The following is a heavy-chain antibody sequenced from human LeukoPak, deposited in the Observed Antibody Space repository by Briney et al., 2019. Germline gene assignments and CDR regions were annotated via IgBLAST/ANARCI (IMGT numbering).Heavy chain of an antibody. J-gene: IGHJ4*02. CDR1: GFTFDDYA. D-gene: IGHD1-26*01. CDR2: ISWNSGSI. V-gene: IGHV3-9*01. Sequence: GGPLRLSCAASGFTFDDYAMPWVRQAPGKGLEWVSGISWNSGSIGYADSVKGRFTISRDNAKNSPYLQMNSLRAEDTALYYCAKDAGGSGSYYFDYWGQGTLVTVSS. CDR3: AKDAGGSGSYYFDY.